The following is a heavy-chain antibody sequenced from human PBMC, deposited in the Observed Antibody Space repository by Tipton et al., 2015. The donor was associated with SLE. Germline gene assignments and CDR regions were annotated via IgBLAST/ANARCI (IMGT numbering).Heavy chain of an antibody. J-gene: IGHJ4*02. CDR3: ARKTYFDF. CDR2: IYYSGST. CDR1: GGSISNYY. Sequence: TLSLTCTVSGGSISNYYWSWIRQSPGKGLEWIGYIYYSGSTNYNSSLKSRLTISVDTSKNQFSLKLSSVTAADTAVYYCARKTYFDFWGQGTLVTVSS. V-gene: IGHV4-59*12.